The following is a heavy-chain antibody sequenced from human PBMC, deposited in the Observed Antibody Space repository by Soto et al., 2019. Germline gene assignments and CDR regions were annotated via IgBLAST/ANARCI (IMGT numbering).Heavy chain of an antibody. D-gene: IGHD4-17*01. V-gene: IGHV4-34*01. CDR2: INHSGST. J-gene: IGHJ5*02. Sequence: QVQLEQWGAGLLKPSETLSLTCAVYGGSFSGYNWSWIRKPPGKGREWIGEINHSGSTNYNPSLNSRVTISVGTSKNQFSLKLSSVIAADTAVYYCAVTTVIPDWFDPWGQGTLVTVSS. CDR3: AVTTVIPDWFDP. CDR1: GGSFSGYN.